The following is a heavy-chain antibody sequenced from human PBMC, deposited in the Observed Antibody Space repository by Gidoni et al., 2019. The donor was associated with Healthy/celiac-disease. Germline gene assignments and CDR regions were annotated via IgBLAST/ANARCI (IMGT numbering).Heavy chain of an antibody. D-gene: IGHD6-13*01. CDR2: INPNSGGT. Sequence: QVQLVQSGAEVKKPGASVKVSCKASGYTFTGYYMHWVRQAPGQGLEWMGRINPNSGGTNYAQKFQGRVTMTRDTSISTAYMELSRLRSDDTAVYYCATTRMDSSSWYTKDYWGQGTLVTVSS. J-gene: IGHJ4*02. CDR3: ATTRMDSSSWYTKDY. CDR1: GYTFTGYY. V-gene: IGHV1-2*06.